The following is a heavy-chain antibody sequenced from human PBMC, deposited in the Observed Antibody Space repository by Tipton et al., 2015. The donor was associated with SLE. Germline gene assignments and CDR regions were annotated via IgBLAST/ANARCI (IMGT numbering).Heavy chain of an antibody. D-gene: IGHD4-11*01. V-gene: IGHV4-39*01. Sequence: GLVKPSETLSLTCTVPGGSISSSSYYWGWIRQPPGKGLEWIGSIYYSGSTYYNPSLKSRVTISVDTSKNQFSLKLSSVTAADTAVYYCARRLPPERFDPWGQGTLVTVSS. CDR2: IYYSGST. CDR3: ARRLPPERFDP. CDR1: GGSISSSSYY. J-gene: IGHJ5*02.